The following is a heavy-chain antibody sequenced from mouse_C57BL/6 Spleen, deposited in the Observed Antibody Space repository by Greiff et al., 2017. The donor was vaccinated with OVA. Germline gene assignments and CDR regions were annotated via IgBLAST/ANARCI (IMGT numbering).Heavy chain of an antibody. D-gene: IGHD2-5*01. J-gene: IGHJ1*03. Sequence: EVQGVESGGDLVKPGGSLKLSCAASGFTFSSSGMSWVRQTPDKRLEWVATISSGGSYTYYPDSVKGRFTISRDNAKNTLYLQMSSLKSEDTAMYYCARLVTTGWYFDVWGTGTTVTVSS. CDR1: GFTFSSSG. CDR3: ARLVTTGWYFDV. CDR2: ISSGGSYT. V-gene: IGHV5-6*01.